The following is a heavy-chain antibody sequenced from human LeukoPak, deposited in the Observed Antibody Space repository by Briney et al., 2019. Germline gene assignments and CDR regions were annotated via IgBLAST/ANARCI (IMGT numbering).Heavy chain of an antibody. D-gene: IGHD3-3*01. V-gene: IGHV4-30-4*01. J-gene: IGHJ5*02. CDR3: GGFGVVIGSNWFDP. CDR2: IYYSGST. CDR1: GGSISSGDYY. Sequence: PSQTLSLTCTVSGGSISSGDYYWSWIRQPPGKGLEWIGYIYYSGSTYYNPSLKSRVTISVDTSKNQFSLKLSSVTAADMAVYYCGGFGVVIGSNWFDPWGQGTLVTVSS.